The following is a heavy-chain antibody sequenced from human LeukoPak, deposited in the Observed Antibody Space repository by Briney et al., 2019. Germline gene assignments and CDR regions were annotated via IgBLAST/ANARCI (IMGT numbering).Heavy chain of an antibody. Sequence: SETLSLTCAVSGGSISSSSYSWGWIRQPPGKGLEWIGYIYYSGSTNYNPSLKSRVTISVDTSKNQFSLKLSSVTAADTAVYYCARGSSRYSSSWNNWFDPWGQGTLVTVSS. CDR3: ARGSSRYSSSWNNWFDP. V-gene: IGHV4-61*05. J-gene: IGHJ5*02. CDR2: IYYSGST. D-gene: IGHD6-13*01. CDR1: GGSISSSSYS.